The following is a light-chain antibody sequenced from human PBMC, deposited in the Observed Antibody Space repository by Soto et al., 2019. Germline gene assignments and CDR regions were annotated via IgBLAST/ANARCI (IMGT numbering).Light chain of an antibody. Sequence: EIVLTQSPGTLSLSPGERATLSCRASQSVSSSYLAWYQQKPGQAPRLLIYGASSMATGIPDRFSGSGSGTDFTVTISSLEPEDFAMYYCQQYGSSHRTFGQGTIVEIK. CDR3: QQYGSSHRT. J-gene: IGKJ1*01. V-gene: IGKV3-20*01. CDR1: QSVSSSY. CDR2: GAS.